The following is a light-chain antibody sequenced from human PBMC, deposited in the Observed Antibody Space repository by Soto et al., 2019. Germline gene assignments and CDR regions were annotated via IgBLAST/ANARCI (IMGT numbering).Light chain of an antibody. CDR2: KAS. J-gene: IGKJ1*01. V-gene: IGKV1-5*03. Sequence: DIQMTQSPSTLSASVGDRVTITCRASQSIGSWLAWYQQKPGKAPKLLIYKASSLESGVPSRFSGSGSGTEFTLTISSLQPDDFASYYCQQYGSYSPWTFGQGTTVEIK. CDR3: QQYGSYSPWT. CDR1: QSIGSW.